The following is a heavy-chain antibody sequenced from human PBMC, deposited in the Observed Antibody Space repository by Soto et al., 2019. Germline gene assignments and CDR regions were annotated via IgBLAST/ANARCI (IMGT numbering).Heavy chain of an antibody. D-gene: IGHD3-10*02. CDR2: IRSKAYGGTT. Sequence: GALRLSCTASGFTFGDYAMSWFRQAPGKGLEWVGFIRSKAYGGTTEYAAAVKGRFTISRDDSKSIAYLQMNSLKTEDTAVYYCTRDPFYVHWFDPWGQGTLVTVSS. CDR3: TRDPFYVHWFDP. CDR1: GFTFGDYA. V-gene: IGHV3-49*03. J-gene: IGHJ5*02.